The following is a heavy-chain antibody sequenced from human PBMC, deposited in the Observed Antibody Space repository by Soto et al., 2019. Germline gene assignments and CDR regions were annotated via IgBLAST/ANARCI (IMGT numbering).Heavy chain of an antibody. CDR3: ARPSTSSSWYNGWFDP. J-gene: IGHJ5*02. V-gene: IGHV4-39*01. D-gene: IGHD6-13*01. Sequence: SETLSLTCTVSGGSISSSSYYWGWIRQPPGKGLEWIGSIYYSGSTYYNPSLKSRVTISVDTSKNQFSLKLSSVTAADTAVYYCARPSTSSSWYNGWFDPWGQGTLVTVSS. CDR2: IYYSGST. CDR1: GGSISSSSYY.